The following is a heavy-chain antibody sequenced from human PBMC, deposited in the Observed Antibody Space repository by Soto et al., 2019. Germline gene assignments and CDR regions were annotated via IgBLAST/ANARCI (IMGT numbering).Heavy chain of an antibody. CDR1: GVTFSSYA. CDR3: ARAVPRTTYYYDSSGYYYYYGMDV. V-gene: IGHV1-69*13. Sequence: ASVKVSCKASGVTFSSYAISWVRQAPGQGLEWMGGIIPIFGTANYAQKFQGRVTITADESTSTAYMELSSLGSEDTAVYYCARAVPRTTYYYDSSGYYYYYGMDVWGQGTTVTVSS. D-gene: IGHD3-22*01. CDR2: IIPIFGTA. J-gene: IGHJ6*02.